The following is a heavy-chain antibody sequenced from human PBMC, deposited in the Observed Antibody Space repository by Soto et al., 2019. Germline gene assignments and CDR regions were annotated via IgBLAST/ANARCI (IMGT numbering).Heavy chain of an antibody. CDR1: GGSISSSSYY. CDR3: ASGRAYSSSWYVSHEVYFDY. D-gene: IGHD6-13*01. V-gene: IGHV4-39*01. Sequence: QLQLQESGPGLVKPSETLSLTCTVSGGSISSSSYYWGWIRQPPGKGLEWIGSIYYSGSTYYNPSLKSRVTISVDTSKNQFSLKLSSVTAADTAVYYCASGRAYSSSWYVSHEVYFDYWGQGTLVTVSS. CDR2: IYYSGST. J-gene: IGHJ4*02.